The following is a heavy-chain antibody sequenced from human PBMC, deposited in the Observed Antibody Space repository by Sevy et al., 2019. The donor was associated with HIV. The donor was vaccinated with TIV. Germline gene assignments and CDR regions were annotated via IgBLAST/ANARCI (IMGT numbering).Heavy chain of an antibody. Sequence: GGSLRLSCAASGFPFNDYAMHWVRQTPGKGLEWVSGINWNADNIVYADSVKGRFTISRDNAKNSLYLQMNSLRPEDTALYYCAKSFYDVLTGYYDYWGRGTLVTVSS. J-gene: IGHJ4*02. V-gene: IGHV3-9*01. CDR3: AKSFYDVLTGYYDY. D-gene: IGHD3-9*01. CDR2: INWNADNI. CDR1: GFPFNDYA.